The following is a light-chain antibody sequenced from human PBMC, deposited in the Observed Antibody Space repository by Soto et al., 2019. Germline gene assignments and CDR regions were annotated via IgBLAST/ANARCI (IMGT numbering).Light chain of an antibody. V-gene: IGLV1-51*01. CDR3: GTWDSSLGPQWV. CDR2: DNN. CDR1: SSNVGNNY. Sequence: QSVLTQPPSVSAAPGQKVTISCSGSSSNVGNNYVSWYQHLPGTAPKLLIYDNNRRPSGIPDRFSGSKSGTSATLGITGLQTGDEADYYCGTWDSSLGPQWVFGGGTKLTVL. J-gene: IGLJ3*02.